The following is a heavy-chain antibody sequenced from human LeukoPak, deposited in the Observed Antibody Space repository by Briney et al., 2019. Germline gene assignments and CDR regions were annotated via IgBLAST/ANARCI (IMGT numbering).Heavy chain of an antibody. CDR1: GYTFTGYY. CDR2: INPNSGGT. D-gene: IGHD4-17*01. CDR3: AKGLYGERGWFDP. J-gene: IGHJ5*02. Sequence: GASVKVSCKASGYTFTGYYMHWVRQAPGQGLEWMGWINPNSGGTKYARKFQGRVTMTRDTSISTAFMELSSLRSDDRAVYYCAKGLYGERGWFDPWGQGTLVTVSS. V-gene: IGHV1-2*02.